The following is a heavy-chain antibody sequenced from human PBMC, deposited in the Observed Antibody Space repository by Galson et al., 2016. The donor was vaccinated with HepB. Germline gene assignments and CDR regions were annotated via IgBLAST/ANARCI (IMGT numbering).Heavy chain of an antibody. D-gene: IGHD6-19*01. CDR2: ISSSSYYI. Sequence: SLRLSCAASGFSFSSDSMNWVRQAPGKGLEWVSSISSSSYYIYYADSVKGRFTISRDNAKNSLYLQMNSLRAEDTAVYYCARGYESSGWAGWGQGTLVTVSS. V-gene: IGHV3-21*01. J-gene: IGHJ4*02. CDR3: ARGYESSGWAG. CDR1: GFSFSSDS.